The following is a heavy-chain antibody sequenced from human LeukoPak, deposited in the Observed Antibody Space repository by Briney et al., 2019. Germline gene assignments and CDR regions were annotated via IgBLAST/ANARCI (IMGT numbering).Heavy chain of an antibody. V-gene: IGHV4-31*03. CDR3: ARGRRRNGPENYDY. Sequence: KTSETLSLTCTVSGGSISSGGYYWSWIRQHPGKGLEWIGYIYYSGSTYYNPSLKSRVTISVDTSKNQFSLKLSSVTAADTAVYYCARGRRRNGPENYDYWGQGTLVTVSS. CDR1: GGSISSGGYY. CDR2: IYYSGST. D-gene: IGHD2-8*01. J-gene: IGHJ4*02.